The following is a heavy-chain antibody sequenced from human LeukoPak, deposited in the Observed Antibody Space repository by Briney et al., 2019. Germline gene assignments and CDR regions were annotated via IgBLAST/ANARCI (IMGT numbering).Heavy chain of an antibody. Sequence: GRSLRLSCAASGFTFDDYAMHWVRQAPGKGLECVSGISWNSDRTGYADSVKGRFTISRDNAKNSLYLQMNSLRAEDMAFYYCARSQRKYQLLFGYYFDYWRQRALVAVSS. V-gene: IGHV3-9*03. CDR1: GFTFDDYA. J-gene: IGHJ4*02. CDR2: ISWNSDRT. D-gene: IGHD2-2*01. CDR3: ARSQRKYQLLFGYYFDY.